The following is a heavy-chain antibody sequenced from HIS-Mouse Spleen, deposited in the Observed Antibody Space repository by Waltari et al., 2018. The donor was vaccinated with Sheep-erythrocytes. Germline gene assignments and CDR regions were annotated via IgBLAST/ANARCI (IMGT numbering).Heavy chain of an antibody. D-gene: IGHD1-26*01. V-gene: IGHV3-13*01. CDR1: GFTFRSFD. CDR2: IGTAGDT. Sequence: EVQLVESGGGLVQPGGSLRLSCAASGFTFRSFDMPWVRQATGKGLEWVSAIGTAGDTYYPGSVKGRFTISRENAKNSLYLQMNSLRAGDTAVYYCARANSGSYDDAFDIWGQGTMVTVSS. CDR3: ARANSGSYDDAFDI. J-gene: IGHJ3*02.